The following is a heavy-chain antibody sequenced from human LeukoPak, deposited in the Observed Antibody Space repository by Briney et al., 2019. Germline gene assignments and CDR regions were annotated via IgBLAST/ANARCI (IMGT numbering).Heavy chain of an antibody. CDR2: IYTSGST. CDR3: AHRKATSWAHDY. CDR1: GGSISSYY. Sequence: SETLSLTCTVSGGSISSYYWSWIRQPAGKGLEWIGRIYTSGSTNYNPSLKSRVTMSVDTSKNQFSLKLSSVTAADTAVYYCAHRKATSWAHDYWGQGTLVAVSS. J-gene: IGHJ4*02. D-gene: IGHD2-2*01. V-gene: IGHV4-4*07.